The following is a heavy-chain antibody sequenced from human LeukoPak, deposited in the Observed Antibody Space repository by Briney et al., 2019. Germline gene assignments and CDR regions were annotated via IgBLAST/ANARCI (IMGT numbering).Heavy chain of an antibody. CDR1: GFTFDDYA. D-gene: IGHD6-19*01. CDR3: ARDPYSSGWPSYYYYGMDV. Sequence: GGSLRLSCAASGFTFDDYAMHWVRQAPGKGLEWVSGISWNSGSIGYADSVKGRFTISRDNAKNSLYLQMNSLRAEDTAVYYCARDPYSSGWPSYYYYGMDVWGQGTTVTVSS. CDR2: ISWNSGSI. V-gene: IGHV3-9*01. J-gene: IGHJ6*02.